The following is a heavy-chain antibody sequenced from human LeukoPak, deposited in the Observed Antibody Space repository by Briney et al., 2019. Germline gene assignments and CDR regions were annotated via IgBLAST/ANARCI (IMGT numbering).Heavy chain of an antibody. CDR1: GFTFSSYA. CDR3: ARDSMGAFDY. CDR2: IWYDGSNK. Sequence: GGSLRLSCAASGFTFSSYAMSWVRQAPGKGLEWVAVIWYDGSNKYYADSVKGRFTISRDNAKNSLSLQMNSLRADDTAVYYCARDSMGAFDYWGQGTLVTVSS. D-gene: IGHD1-26*01. V-gene: IGHV3-33*08. J-gene: IGHJ4*02.